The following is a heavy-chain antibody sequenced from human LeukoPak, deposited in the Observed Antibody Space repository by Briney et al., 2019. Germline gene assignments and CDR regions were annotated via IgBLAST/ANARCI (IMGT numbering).Heavy chain of an antibody. J-gene: IGHJ4*02. D-gene: IGHD3-10*01. Sequence: SETLTLTCTVSGGTFSSGSYYWSRIRPPAGQGLEWIGRIYNSGSTNYNPSLKSRVTISVDTSKNQFSLKLSSVTAADTAVYYCARDVGGVDYWGQGTLVTVSS. V-gene: IGHV4-61*02. CDR1: GGTFSSGSYY. CDR3: ARDVGGVDY. CDR2: IYNSGST.